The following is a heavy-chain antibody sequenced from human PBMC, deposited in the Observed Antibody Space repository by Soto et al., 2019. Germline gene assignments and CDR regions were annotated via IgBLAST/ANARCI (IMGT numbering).Heavy chain of an antibody. V-gene: IGHV1-2*02. CDR1: GYTFTGNF. CDR3: ARTELRFLEWSSGYYYAMDV. CDR2: INPNSGGT. J-gene: IGHJ6*02. Sequence: QVQLVQSGAEVKKPGASVKVSCKASGYTFTGNFMHWVRQAPGQGLEWMGWINPNSGGTNYAQKFQGRVTMTRDTSISTAYMELSSLRSDDMAVYYCARTELRFLEWSSGYYYAMDVWGQGTTVTVSS. D-gene: IGHD3-3*01.